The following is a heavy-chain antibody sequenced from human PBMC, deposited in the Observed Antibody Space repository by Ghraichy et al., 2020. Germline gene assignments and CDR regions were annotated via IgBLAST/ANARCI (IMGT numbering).Heavy chain of an antibody. CDR3: VREYSWETTANGDWYVDL. D-gene: IGHD1-26*01. CDR1: GYTFSNYG. V-gene: IGHV1-18*04. CDR2: ISCKSGKT. Sequence: ASVKVSCRAYGYTFSNYGITWLRQAPGQGLEWVGWISCKSGKTEYAQNLQGRVTMTRDTSTTTVHMELNNLRSDDTAVYYCVREYSWETTANGDWYVDLWGRGTLIRVSS. J-gene: IGHJ2*01.